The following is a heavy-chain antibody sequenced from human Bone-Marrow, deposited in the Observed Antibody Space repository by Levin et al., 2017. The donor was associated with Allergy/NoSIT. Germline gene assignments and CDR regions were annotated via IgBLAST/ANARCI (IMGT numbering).Heavy chain of an antibody. CDR1: GYTFTRYH. V-gene: IGHV1-46*01. J-gene: IGHJ3*02. Sequence: GESLKISCKASGYTFTRYHVHWVRQAPGQGLEWMGIISPDGGSTSYAQKFQGRVTMTRDTSSSTVYMELRSLRSEDTAMYFCARAGDCGGDCYGDAFDIWGQGTMVTVSS. D-gene: IGHD2-21*02. CDR3: ARAGDCGGDCYGDAFDI. CDR2: ISPDGGST.